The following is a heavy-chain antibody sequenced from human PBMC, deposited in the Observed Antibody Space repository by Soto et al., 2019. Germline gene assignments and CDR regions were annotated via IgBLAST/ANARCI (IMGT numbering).Heavy chain of an antibody. D-gene: IGHD3-16*02. CDR1: RFTFTTYT. Sequence: PGGSLRLSCAASRFTFTTYTMSWVRQAPGKGLEWVSVISGSGGRPSYADSVQGRFIISRDNPKSTLYLQMNSLRAEDTAMYYSAKARCYTTDCYVPASWGQGTLVTVSS. J-gene: IGHJ5*02. CDR2: ISGSGGRP. CDR3: AKARCYTTDCYVPAS. V-gene: IGHV3-23*01.